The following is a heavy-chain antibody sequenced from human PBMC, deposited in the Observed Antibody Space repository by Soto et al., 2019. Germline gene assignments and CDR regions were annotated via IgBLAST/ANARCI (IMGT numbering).Heavy chain of an antibody. CDR1: GYTFTSYA. CDR2: INAGNGNT. J-gene: IGHJ6*02. V-gene: IGHV1-3*01. CDR3: ARDLGYCSSTSCPYYYYGMDV. Sequence: QVQLVQSGAEVKKPGASVKVSCKASGYTFTSYAMHWVRQAPGQRLEWMGWINAGNGNTKYSQKFQGRVTITRDTSASTAYMELSSLRSEDTAVYYCARDLGYCSSTSCPYYYYGMDVWDQGTTVTVSS. D-gene: IGHD2-2*01.